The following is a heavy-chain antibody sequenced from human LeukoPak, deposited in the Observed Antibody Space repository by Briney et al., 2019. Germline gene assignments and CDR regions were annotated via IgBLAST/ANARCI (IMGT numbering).Heavy chain of an antibody. Sequence: SETLSLTCTVSGGSISSYYWSWIRQPPGKGLEWIGYIYYSGSTNYNPSLKGRVTISVYTSENQFSVKLSSVTAADTAVYYCARLKYYYDSSGYRAEYFQHWGQGTLVTVSS. V-gene: IGHV4-59*01. CDR1: GGSISSYY. D-gene: IGHD3-22*01. CDR3: ARLKYYYDSSGYRAEYFQH. CDR2: IYYSGST. J-gene: IGHJ1*01.